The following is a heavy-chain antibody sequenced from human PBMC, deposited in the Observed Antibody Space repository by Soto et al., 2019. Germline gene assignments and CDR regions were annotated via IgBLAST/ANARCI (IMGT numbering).Heavy chain of an antibody. J-gene: IGHJ4*02. D-gene: IGHD1-26*01. Sequence: PSETLSLTCTVPGGSLNSSSHYWSWIRQPPGKGLEWIGYIHYFASTKYTPSLESRVVISVDTSKTHFPLKVPLVPAADTAFYFWAGGGSYVGLDYGGQGPVVTVSS. V-gene: IGHV4-61*01. CDR2: IHYFAST. CDR1: GGSLNSSSHY. CDR3: AGGGSYVGLDY.